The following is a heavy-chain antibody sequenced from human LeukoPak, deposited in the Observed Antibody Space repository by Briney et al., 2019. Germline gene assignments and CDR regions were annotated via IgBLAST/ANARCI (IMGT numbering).Heavy chain of an antibody. CDR2: ISYDGSNK. J-gene: IGHJ4*02. D-gene: IGHD3-9*01. V-gene: IGHV3-30*04. CDR1: GFTFSSYA. CDR3: ARDKAPLLRYFDWLFSG. Sequence: GRSLRLSCAASGFTFSSYAMHWVRQAPGKGLEWVAVISYDGSNKYYADSVKGRFTISRDNSKNTLYLQMNSLRAEDTAVYYCARDKAPLLRYFDWLFSGWGQGTLVTVSS.